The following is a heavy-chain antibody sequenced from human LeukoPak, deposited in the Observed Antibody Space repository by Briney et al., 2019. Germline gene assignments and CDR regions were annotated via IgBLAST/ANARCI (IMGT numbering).Heavy chain of an antibody. Sequence: PSQTLSLTCTVSGGSISSGGYYWSWIRQPPGKGLEWIGYIYFSGSTNYNPSLKSRVTISIDASKSQFSLKLSSVTAADTAVYYCTNTNYENFDYWGQGTLVTVSS. CDR3: TNTNYENFDY. CDR1: GGSISSGGYY. D-gene: IGHD4-11*01. J-gene: IGHJ4*02. V-gene: IGHV4-61*08. CDR2: IYFSGST.